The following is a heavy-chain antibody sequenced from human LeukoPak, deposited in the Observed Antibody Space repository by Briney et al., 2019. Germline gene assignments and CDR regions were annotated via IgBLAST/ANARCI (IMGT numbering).Heavy chain of an antibody. J-gene: IGHJ5*02. Sequence: ASVKVSCKASGYTFTDYYIHWVRQAPGQGLGWMGRINPNTGGTNYAQRFQGRVSMTRDRSISTAYMDLNRLTSGDTAVYYCARDQGDGGNSFDPWGQGTLVTV. CDR1: GYTFTDYY. CDR3: ARDQGDGGNSFDP. V-gene: IGHV1-2*06. D-gene: IGHD4-23*01. CDR2: INPNTGGT.